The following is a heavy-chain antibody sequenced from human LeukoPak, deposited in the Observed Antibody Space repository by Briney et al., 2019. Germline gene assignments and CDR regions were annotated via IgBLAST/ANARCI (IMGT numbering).Heavy chain of an antibody. V-gene: IGHV3-66*02. D-gene: IGHD1-26*01. CDR1: GFAVSTND. CDR3: ARDQRSESYYPWGWFDP. CDR2: IYSDGST. J-gene: IGHJ5*02. Sequence: GGSLRLSCAASGFAVSTNDLSWVRQAPGKGREWVSVIYSDGSTYYTGSVKGRFTISRDNSKNTLYLQVNSLRPEDTAVYYCARDQRSESYYPWGWFDPWGQGTLVTVSS.